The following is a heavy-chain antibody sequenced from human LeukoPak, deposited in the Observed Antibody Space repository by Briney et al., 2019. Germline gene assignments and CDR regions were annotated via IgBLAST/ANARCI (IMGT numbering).Heavy chain of an antibody. CDR3: ARKEQRIGDYDAFDI. J-gene: IGHJ3*02. D-gene: IGHD1/OR15-1a*01. V-gene: IGHV4-59*01. CDR1: GGSISSYY. CDR2: IYYSGST. Sequence: SETLSLTCTVSGGSISSYYWSWIRQPPGKGLEWIGYIYYSGSTNYNPSLKSRVTISVDTSKNQFSLKLSSVTAADTAVYYCARKEQRIGDYDAFDIWGQGTMVTVSS.